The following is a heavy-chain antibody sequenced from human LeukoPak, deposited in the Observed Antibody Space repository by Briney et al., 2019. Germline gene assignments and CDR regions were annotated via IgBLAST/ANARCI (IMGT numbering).Heavy chain of an antibody. CDR1: GFTFDDYA. CDR2: ISWNSGSI. CDR3: AKSLSDFWSGYGAFDI. V-gene: IGHV3-9*03. Sequence: GGSLRLSCAASGFTFDDYAMHWVRQAPGKGLEWVSGISWNSGSIGYADSVKGRFTISRDDAKNSLYLQMNSLRAEDMALYYCAKSLSDFWSGYGAFDIWGQGTMVTVSS. J-gene: IGHJ3*02. D-gene: IGHD3-3*01.